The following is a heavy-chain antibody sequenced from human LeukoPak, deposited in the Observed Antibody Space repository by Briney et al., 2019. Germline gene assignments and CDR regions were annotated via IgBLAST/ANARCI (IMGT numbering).Heavy chain of an antibody. CDR2: MNPNGGNT. D-gene: IGHD3-10*01. J-gene: IGHJ5*02. CDR3: ARLADYYYGSGSYYDGGGWFDP. CDR1: GYTFTSYD. V-gene: IGHV1-8*01. Sequence: GASVKVSCKASGYTFTSYDINWVRQAPGQGLEWMGWMNPNGGNTGYAQKFQGRVTMTRNTSISTAYMELSSLRSEDTAVYYCARLADYYYGSGSYYDGGGWFDPWGQGTLVTVSS.